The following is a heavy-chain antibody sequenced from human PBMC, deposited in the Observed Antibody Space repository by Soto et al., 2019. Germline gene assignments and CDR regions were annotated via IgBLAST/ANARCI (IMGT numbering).Heavy chain of an antibody. V-gene: IGHV3-7*01. CDR3: ARVVGATQMDFDY. Sequence: GGSLRLPCAASGFTFSSYWMTWVRQAPGKGLEWVANIKQDGSEKYYVDSVRGRFTMSRDNAKNSLYLQMNSLRAEDTAVYYCARVVGATQMDFDYWGQGALVTVSS. D-gene: IGHD1-26*01. CDR1: GFTFSSYW. J-gene: IGHJ4*02. CDR2: IKQDGSEK.